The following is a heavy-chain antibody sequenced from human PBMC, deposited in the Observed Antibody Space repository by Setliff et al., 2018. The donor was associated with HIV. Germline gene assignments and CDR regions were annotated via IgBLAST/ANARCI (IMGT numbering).Heavy chain of an antibody. CDR3: ARQGNIVVVTSFDY. CDR2: INHSGST. V-gene: IGHV4-34*01. Sequence: SETLSLTCAVYGGSFSGSYWSWIRQPPGKGLEWIGEINHSGSTNYNPSLKSRVTISVDTYKNQFSLRLNSVTAADTAVYYCARQGNIVVVTSFDYWGQGTLVTVSS. J-gene: IGHJ4*02. D-gene: IGHD2-21*02. CDR1: GGSFSGSY.